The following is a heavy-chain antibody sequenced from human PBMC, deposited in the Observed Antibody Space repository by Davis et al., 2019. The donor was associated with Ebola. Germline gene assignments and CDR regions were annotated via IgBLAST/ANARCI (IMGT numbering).Heavy chain of an antibody. Sequence: ASVKVSCKASGYTFTSYGISWVRQAPGQGLEWMGWISAYNGNTNYAQKLQGRVTMTTDTSTSTAYMELRSLRSDDTAVYYCARDLSGQTLYPNWFDPWGQGTLVTVSS. CDR2: ISAYNGNT. CDR1: GYTFTSYG. CDR3: ARDLSGQTLYPNWFDP. D-gene: IGHD2-2*02. J-gene: IGHJ5*02. V-gene: IGHV1-18*01.